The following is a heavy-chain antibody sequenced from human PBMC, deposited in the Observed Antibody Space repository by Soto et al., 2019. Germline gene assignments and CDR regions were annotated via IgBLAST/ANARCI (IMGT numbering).Heavy chain of an antibody. J-gene: IGHJ4*02. V-gene: IGHV4-59*08. CDR1: GGSISSYY. Sequence: QVQLQESGPGLVKPSETLSLTCTVAGGSISSYYWSWIRQPPGKGLEWIGYIYYSGSTNYNPSLKSRVTISVDTSKIQFSLNLTSVTATDTAVYHCARHDGDFVDYWLQGTLVTVSS. D-gene: IGHD4-17*01. CDR3: ARHDGDFVDY. CDR2: IYYSGST.